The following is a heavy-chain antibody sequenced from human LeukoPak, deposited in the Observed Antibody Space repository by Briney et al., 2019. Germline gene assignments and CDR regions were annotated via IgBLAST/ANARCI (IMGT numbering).Heavy chain of an antibody. V-gene: IGHV1-24*01. Sequence: ASVKVSCKVSGYTLTELSMHWVRQAPGKGLEWMGGFDPEDGETIYAQKFQGRVTMTEDTSTDTAYMELSSLRSEHTAVYYCATAEIRDDYVWGSYRYVYFDYWGQGTLVTVSS. J-gene: IGHJ4*02. CDR3: ATAEIRDDYVWGSYRYVYFDY. D-gene: IGHD3-16*02. CDR1: GYTLTELS. CDR2: FDPEDGET.